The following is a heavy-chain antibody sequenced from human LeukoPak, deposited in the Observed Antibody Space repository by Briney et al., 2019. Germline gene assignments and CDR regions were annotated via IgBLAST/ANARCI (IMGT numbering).Heavy chain of an antibody. J-gene: IGHJ4*02. D-gene: IGHD2-8*02. CDR3: ARVTGTWWADY. Sequence: PGGSLRLSCAASGFTVSNYGMNWVRQAPGEELEWVSYISSSGTTIYYADSVKGRFTISRDNAKNSLHLQMNSLRDEDTAVYYCARVTGTWWADYWGQGTLVTVSS. V-gene: IGHV3-48*02. CDR2: ISSSGTTI. CDR1: GFTVSNYG.